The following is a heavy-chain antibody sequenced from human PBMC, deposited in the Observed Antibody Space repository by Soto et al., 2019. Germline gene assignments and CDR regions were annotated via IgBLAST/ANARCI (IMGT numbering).Heavy chain of an antibody. CDR2: MIQHGSDI. V-gene: IGHV3-7*03. CDR1: GFTFSSDW. J-gene: IGHJ4*02. D-gene: IGHD2-8*02. Sequence: EVQLVESGGDLVQPGGSLRLSCAASGFTFSSDWMAWVRQSPGKGLAWVASMIQHGSDIQYVDSVRGRFTISRDKASNLLYLQMNNLRVEDTAIYYCATDTYCPATCYRGHGNWGQGTLVTVSS. CDR3: ATDTYCPATCYRGHGN.